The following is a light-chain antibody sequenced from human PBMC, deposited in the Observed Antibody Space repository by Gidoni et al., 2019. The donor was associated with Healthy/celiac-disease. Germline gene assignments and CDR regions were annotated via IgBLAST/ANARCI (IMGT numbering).Light chain of an antibody. CDR1: QSISSW. CDR2: KAS. Sequence: SASVGDRVTITCRASQSISSWLAWYQQKPGKAPKLLIYKASSLESGVPPRFSGSGSGTEFTLTISSLQPDDFATYYCQQYNSYPWTFGQGTKVEIK. J-gene: IGKJ1*01. CDR3: QQYNSYPWT. V-gene: IGKV1-5*03.